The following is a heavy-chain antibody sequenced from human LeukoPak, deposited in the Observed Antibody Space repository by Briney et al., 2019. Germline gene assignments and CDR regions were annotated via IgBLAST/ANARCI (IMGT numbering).Heavy chain of an antibody. V-gene: IGHV3-7*01. Sequence: PARSLRPXCAASTFTSNDYCMTCVRQAPGKGLEWVAKIKQDGGEKYYVDSVKGRFTISRDNAKTSLYLQMNSLRAEDTAVYYCARGGATTFGLWGNAFDIWGQGTMVTVSS. CDR3: ARGGATTFGLWGNAFDI. D-gene: IGHD3-3*01. CDR1: TFTSNDYC. CDR2: IKQDGGEK. J-gene: IGHJ3*02.